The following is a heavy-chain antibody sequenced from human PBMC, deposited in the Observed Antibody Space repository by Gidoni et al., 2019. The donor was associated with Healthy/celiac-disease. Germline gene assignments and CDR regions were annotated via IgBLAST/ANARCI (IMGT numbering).Heavy chain of an antibody. Sequence: EVQLVESGGGLVKTGRCMRLYCGASGCTFDDYAMKWVRQAPGKGLWWVSAISWNSGSIGYADSVKGRFTISRDNAKNSLYLQMNSLRAEDTALYYCAKGYGDYTWYFDSLGQGTLVTVSS. CDR1: GCTFDDYA. V-gene: IGHV3-9*01. D-gene: IGHD4-17*01. CDR3: AKGYGDYTWYFDS. J-gene: IGHJ4*02. CDR2: ISWNSGSI.